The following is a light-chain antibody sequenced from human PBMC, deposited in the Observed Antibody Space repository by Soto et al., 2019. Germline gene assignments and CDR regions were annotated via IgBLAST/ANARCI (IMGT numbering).Light chain of an antibody. Sequence: QSALAQPASGFGSPGQSITISRTGTNRDVGGSDYVSWYQHHPDEAPKLVISDVSNRPSGVSYRFSGSKSGNTASLTISGLQAEDEAIYYCSSHTNTNSYVFGTGTKVTVL. CDR2: DVS. J-gene: IGLJ1*01. CDR3: SSHTNTNSYV. V-gene: IGLV2-14*03. CDR1: NRDVGGSDY.